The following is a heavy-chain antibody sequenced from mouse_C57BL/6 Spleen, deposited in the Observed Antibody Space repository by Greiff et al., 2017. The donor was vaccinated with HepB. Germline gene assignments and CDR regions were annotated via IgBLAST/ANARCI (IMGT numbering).Heavy chain of an antibody. D-gene: IGHD2-1*01. CDR3: ARGYYGGDY. CDR2: ISYDGSN. J-gene: IGHJ4*01. V-gene: IGHV3-6*01. CDR1: GYSITSGYY. Sequence: ESGPGLVKPSQSLSLTCSVTGYSITSGYYWNWIRQFPGNKLEWMGYISYDGSNNYNPSLKNRISITRDTSKNQFFLKLNSVTTEDTATYYCARGYYGGDYWGQGTSVTVSS.